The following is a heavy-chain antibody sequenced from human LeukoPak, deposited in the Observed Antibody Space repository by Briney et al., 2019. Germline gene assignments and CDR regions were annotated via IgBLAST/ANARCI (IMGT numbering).Heavy chain of an antibody. Sequence: PGGSLRLSCAASGFTFSSYEMNWVRQAPGKGLEWVSYISSSGSTIYYADSVKGRFTISRHNAKNSLYLQMNSLRAEDTAVYHCARHYYGSSVWGYYFDNWGQGALVAVSS. J-gene: IGHJ4*02. D-gene: IGHD3-22*01. CDR2: ISSSGSTI. V-gene: IGHV3-48*03. CDR3: ARHYYGSSVWGYYFDN. CDR1: GFTFSSYE.